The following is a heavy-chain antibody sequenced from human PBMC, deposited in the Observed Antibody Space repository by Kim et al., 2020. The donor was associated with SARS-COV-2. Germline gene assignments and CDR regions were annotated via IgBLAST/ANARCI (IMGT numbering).Heavy chain of an antibody. V-gene: IGHV1-69*13. CDR3: ARGGVDYYDSLGYYFDY. D-gene: IGHD3-22*01. J-gene: IGHJ4*02. CDR2: IIPIFGTA. CDR1: GGTFSSYA. Sequence: SVKVSCKASGGTFSSYAISWVRQAPGQGLEWMGGIIPIFGTANYAQKFQGRVTITADESTSTAYMELSSLRSEDTAVYYCARGGVDYYDSLGYYFDYWGQGTLVTVSS.